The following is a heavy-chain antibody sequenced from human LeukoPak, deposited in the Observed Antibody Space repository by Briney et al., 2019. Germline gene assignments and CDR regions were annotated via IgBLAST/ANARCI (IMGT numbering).Heavy chain of an antibody. CDR1: GYSFSTYW. CDR3: ARHMGQTYYYESSAIGAFDM. D-gene: IGHD3-22*01. V-gene: IGHV5-51*01. CDR2: IYPGDSDT. J-gene: IGHJ3*02. Sequence: GESLKISCETSGYSFSTYWIGWVRQMSGKGLEWMGIIYPGDSDTRYSPSFQGQVTMSADKSISTAYLQWSSLKASDTAMYYCARHMGQTYYYESSAIGAFDMWGQGTMVTVSS.